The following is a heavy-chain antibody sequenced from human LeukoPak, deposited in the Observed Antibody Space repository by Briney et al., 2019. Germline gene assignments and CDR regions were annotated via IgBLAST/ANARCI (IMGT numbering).Heavy chain of an antibody. CDR2: IYSGGST. V-gene: IGHV3-66*01. CDR3: LGMDV. CDR1: DLTAVSTY. J-gene: IGHJ6*02. Sequence: GGSLKFSFAPLDLTAVSTYRSWVGKAPGKGLEWVSVIYSGGSTYYADSVKGRFTISRDNSKNTLYLQMNSLRAEDTAVYYCLGMDVWGQGTTVTVSS.